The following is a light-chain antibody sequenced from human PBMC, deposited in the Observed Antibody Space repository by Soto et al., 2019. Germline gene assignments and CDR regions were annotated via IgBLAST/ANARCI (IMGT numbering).Light chain of an antibody. CDR2: AAS. CDR3: QQYYSYPRT. Sequence: AIRMTQSPSSLSASTGDRVTITCRASQGISSYLAWYQQKPGKAPKLLIYAASTLQSGVPLRFSGSGSGTDFPLTISCLQSEDFTTYDCQQYYSYPRTFGQGTKVEIK. CDR1: QGISSY. J-gene: IGKJ1*01. V-gene: IGKV1-8*01.